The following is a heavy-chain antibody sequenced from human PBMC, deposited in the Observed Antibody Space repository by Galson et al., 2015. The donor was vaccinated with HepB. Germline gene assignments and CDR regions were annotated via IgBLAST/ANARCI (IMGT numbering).Heavy chain of an antibody. V-gene: IGHV1-18*04. CDR2: ISAYNGNT. Sequence: SVKVSCKASGSTFTSYGISWVRQAPGQGLEWMGWISAYNGNTNYAQKLQGRVTMTTDTSTSTAYMELRSLRSDDTAVYYCARVQGPQITIFGVVPPPYYYYYGMDVWGQGTTVTVSS. CDR1: GSTFTSYG. J-gene: IGHJ6*02. CDR3: ARVQGPQITIFGVVPPPYYYYYGMDV. D-gene: IGHD3-3*01.